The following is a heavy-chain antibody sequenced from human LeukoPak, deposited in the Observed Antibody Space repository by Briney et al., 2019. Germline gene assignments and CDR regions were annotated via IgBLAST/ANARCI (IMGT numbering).Heavy chain of an antibody. J-gene: IGHJ6*02. Sequence: ASVKVSCKASGYTFTSYYIHWVRQAPGQGLEWMGIINPSGGSTSYAQKFQGRVTMTRDTSTSTVYMELSSLRSEDTAVYYCARDTVGATLYHYYGMDVWGQGSTVSVSS. V-gene: IGHV1-46*01. D-gene: IGHD1-26*01. CDR3: ARDTVGATLYHYYGMDV. CDR1: GYTFTSYY. CDR2: INPSGGST.